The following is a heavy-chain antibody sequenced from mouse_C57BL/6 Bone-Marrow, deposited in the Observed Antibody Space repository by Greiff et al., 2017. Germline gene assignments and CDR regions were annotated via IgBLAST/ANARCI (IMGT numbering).Heavy chain of an antibody. CDR2: IDPSDSYT. V-gene: IGHV1-69*01. CDR1: GYTFTSYW. J-gene: IGHJ2*01. Sequence: VQLQQPGAELVMPGASVKLSCTASGYTFTSYWMHWVKQRPGQGLEWIGEIDPSDSYTNYNQKFKGKSTLTVDKSSSTAYMQLSSLTSEDSAVYYCARGGVDFDYWGKGTTLTVSS. CDR3: ARGGVDFDY.